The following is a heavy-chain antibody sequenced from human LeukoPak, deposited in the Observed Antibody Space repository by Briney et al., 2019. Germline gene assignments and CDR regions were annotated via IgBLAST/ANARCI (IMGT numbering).Heavy chain of an antibody. J-gene: IGHJ6*03. Sequence: PSETLSLTCAVYGGSFSGYYWSWIRQPPGKGLEWIGEINHSGSTNYNPSLKSRVTISVDTSKNQFSLKLSSVTAADTAVYYCARGRDSSSWYDYYYYMDVWGKGTTVTVSS. V-gene: IGHV4-34*01. CDR2: INHSGST. CDR1: GGSFSGYY. CDR3: ARGRDSSSWYDYYYYMDV. D-gene: IGHD6-13*01.